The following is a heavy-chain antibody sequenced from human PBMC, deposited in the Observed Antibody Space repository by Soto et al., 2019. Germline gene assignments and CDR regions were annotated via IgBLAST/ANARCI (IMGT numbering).Heavy chain of an antibody. CDR3: ARDKRDLRFLEWSDYFDY. CDR2: ISYDGSNK. V-gene: IGHV3-30-3*01. CDR1: GFTFSSYA. Sequence: QVQLVESGGGVVQPGRSLRLSCAASGFTFSSYAMHWVRQAPGKGLEWVAVISYDGSNKYYADSVKGRFTISRDNSKNTLYLQLNSLRAEDTAGYYCARDKRDLRFLEWSDYFDYWGQGTLVTVSS. J-gene: IGHJ4*02. D-gene: IGHD3-3*01.